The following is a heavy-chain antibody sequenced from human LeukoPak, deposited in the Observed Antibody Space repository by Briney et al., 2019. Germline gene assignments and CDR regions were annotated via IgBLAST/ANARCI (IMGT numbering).Heavy chain of an antibody. CDR1: GYTFTSYD. CDR3: ARALERRSYLIDY. Sequence: ASVKVSCKASGYTFTSYDINWVRQDTGKGLEWMVWMNPNRGNTGYAQKSQGRVTITRNTSISTAYMEQSSLRSEDTPVYYCARALERRSYLIDYWGQGTLVTVSS. V-gene: IGHV1-8*03. CDR2: MNPNRGNT. D-gene: IGHD1-1*01. J-gene: IGHJ4*02.